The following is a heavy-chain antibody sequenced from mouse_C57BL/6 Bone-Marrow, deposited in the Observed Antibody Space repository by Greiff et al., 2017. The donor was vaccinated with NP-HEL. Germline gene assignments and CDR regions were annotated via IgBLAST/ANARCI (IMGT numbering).Heavy chain of an antibody. D-gene: IGHD2-4*01. V-gene: IGHV3-6*01. CDR1: GYSITSGYY. J-gene: IGHJ1*03. CDR3: ARGPDYYFDV. CDR2: ISYDGSN. Sequence: ESGPGLVKPSQSLSLTCSVTGYSITSGYYWNWIRQFPGNKLEWMGYISYDGSNNYNPSLKNRISITRDTSKNQFFLKLNSVTTEDTATYYCARGPDYYFDVWGTGTTVTVSS.